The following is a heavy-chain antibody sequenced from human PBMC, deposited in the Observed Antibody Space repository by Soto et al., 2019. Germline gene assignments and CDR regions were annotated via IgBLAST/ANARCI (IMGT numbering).Heavy chain of an antibody. CDR2: ISPSGTT. D-gene: IGHD3-10*01. CDR1: GGSFSNNY. J-gene: IGHJ4*02. V-gene: IGHV4-34*01. CDR3: GTSLWFGTQPKF. Sequence: PSETLSLTCAVYGGSFSNNYWTWFRQPPGKGLEWIGEISPSGTTKYIPSLKRRGTISVDTSRKQFFLKVTSVRAADTAVYYCGTSLWFGTQPKFWGRVTLVTVSS.